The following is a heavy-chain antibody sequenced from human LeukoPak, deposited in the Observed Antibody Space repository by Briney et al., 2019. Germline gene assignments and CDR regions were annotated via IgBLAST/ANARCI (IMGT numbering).Heavy chain of an antibody. D-gene: IGHD6-13*01. CDR2: IYSGGST. Sequence: GGSLRLSCAASGFTVSSNYMSWVRQAPGKGLEWVSVIYSGGSTYYADSVKGRFTISRDNAKNSLYLQMNSLRAEDTAVYYCARGGGSSWYEIDYWGQGTLVTVSS. J-gene: IGHJ4*02. CDR3: ARGGGSSWYEIDY. V-gene: IGHV3-66*01. CDR1: GFTVSSNY.